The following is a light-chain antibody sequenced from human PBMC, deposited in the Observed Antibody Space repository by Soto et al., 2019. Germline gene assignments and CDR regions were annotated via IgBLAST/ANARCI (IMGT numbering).Light chain of an antibody. CDR1: SSDVGGYNY. CDR2: EVS. CDR3: SSYTSSRTLE. Sequence: QSALTQPATVSGSPGQSITISCTGTSSDVGGYNYVSWYQQHPVKAPKLMIYEVSNRPSGVSNRFSGSKSGNTASLTISGLQAEDEADYYCSSYTSSRTLEFGGGTKLTVL. V-gene: IGLV2-14*01. J-gene: IGLJ2*01.